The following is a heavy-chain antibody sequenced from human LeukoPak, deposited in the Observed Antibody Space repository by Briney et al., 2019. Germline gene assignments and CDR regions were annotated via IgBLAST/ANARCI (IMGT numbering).Heavy chain of an antibody. Sequence: GGSLRLSCAASGFTFSSYWMHWVRQAPGKGLVWVSRINSDGSSTSYAGSVKGRFTISRDNAKNTLYLQMNSLRAEDTAVYYCAREQRITMIIGYYYGMDVWGQGTTVTVSS. CDR3: AREQRITMIIGYYYGMDV. CDR1: GFTFSSYW. V-gene: IGHV3-74*01. J-gene: IGHJ6*02. D-gene: IGHD3-22*01. CDR2: INSDGSST.